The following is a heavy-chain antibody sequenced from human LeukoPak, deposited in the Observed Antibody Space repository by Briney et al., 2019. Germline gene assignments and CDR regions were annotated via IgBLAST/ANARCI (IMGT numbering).Heavy chain of an antibody. V-gene: IGHV1-2*02. CDR2: INPNSGGT. CDR1: GYTFTGYY. D-gene: IGHD1-26*01. CDR3: AREGDEWELLGRGFDY. Sequence: VVSVKVPCKASGYTFTGYYMHWVRQAPGQGLEWMGWINPNSGGTNYAQKFQGRVTMTRDTSISTAYMELSRLRSDDTAVYYCAREGDEWELLGRGFDYWGQGTLVTVSS. J-gene: IGHJ4*02.